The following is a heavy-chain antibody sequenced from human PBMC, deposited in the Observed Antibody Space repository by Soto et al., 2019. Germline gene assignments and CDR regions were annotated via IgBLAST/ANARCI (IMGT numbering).Heavy chain of an antibody. J-gene: IGHJ6*03. Sequence: EVQLLASGGGLVQPGGSLRLSCTASGFTLSRYAMNWVRQAPGKGLEWVAGISGSGRDSYNADPLKGHFTISRDNSDNPLYLQMSSLRAEDTAIYFCAIGGNSISEDYNSINVWGKGTSVTVSS. D-gene: IGHD3-16*01. CDR3: AIGGNSISEDYNSINV. V-gene: IGHV3-23*01. CDR1: GFTLSRYA. CDR2: ISGSGRDS.